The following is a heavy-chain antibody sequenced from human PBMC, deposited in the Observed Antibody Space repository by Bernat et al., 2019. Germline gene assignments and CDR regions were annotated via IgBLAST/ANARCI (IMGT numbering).Heavy chain of an antibody. J-gene: IGHJ3*02. D-gene: IGHD3-22*01. V-gene: IGHV4-39*01. CDR1: GGSISSSSYY. CDR2: IYYSGST. CDR3: AAYYYDSSGYLGADFDI. Sequence: QLQLQESGPGLVKPSETLSLTCTVSGGSISSSSYYWGWIRQPPGKGLEWIGSIYYSGSTYYNPSLKSRVTISVDTSKNQFSLKLSSVTAADTAVYYCAAYYYDSSGYLGADFDIWGQGTMVTVSS.